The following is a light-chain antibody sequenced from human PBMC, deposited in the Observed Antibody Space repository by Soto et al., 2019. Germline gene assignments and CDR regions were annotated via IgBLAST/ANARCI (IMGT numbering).Light chain of an antibody. V-gene: IGKV1-5*01. CDR1: QNIGSR. CDR3: QQCNTPFT. J-gene: IGKJ4*01. CDR2: DAS. Sequence: DIQMTQSPSTLSASVGDRVAITCRASQNIGSRLAWYQQKPDEAPKLLIYDASSLESGVPLRFGGSGSGTDFTLIISSLRPDDFATYYCQQCNTPFTFGGGTKVDIK.